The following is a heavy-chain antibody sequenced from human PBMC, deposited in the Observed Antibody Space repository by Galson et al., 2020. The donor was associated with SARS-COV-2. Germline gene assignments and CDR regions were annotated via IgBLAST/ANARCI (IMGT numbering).Heavy chain of an antibody. CDR2: INPNSGGT. CDR3: ASDGSSSWYVWFDA. CDR1: GYTFTGYY. Sequence: GESLKISCKASGYTFTGYYMHWVRQAPGQGLEWMGWINPNSGGTNYAQKFQGRVTMTRDTSISTAYMELSRLRSDDTAVYYCASDGSSSWYVWFDAWGQGTLVTVSS. V-gene: IGHV1-2*02. J-gene: IGHJ5*02. D-gene: IGHD6-13*01.